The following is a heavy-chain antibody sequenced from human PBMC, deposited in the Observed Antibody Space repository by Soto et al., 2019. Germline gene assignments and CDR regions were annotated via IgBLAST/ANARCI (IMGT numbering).Heavy chain of an antibody. J-gene: IGHJ6*03. CDR2: MNPNSGNT. V-gene: IGHV1-8*01. D-gene: IGHD3-3*01. CDR1: GYTFTSYD. CDR3: ARVPLPYYDFWSGYYYYYYYYYMDV. Sequence: QVQLVQSGAEVKKPGASVKVSCKASGYTFTSYDINWVRQATGQGLEWMGWMNPNSGNTGYAQKFQGRVTMTRNTSLSTAYMELSSLRSEDTAVYYCARVPLPYYDFWSGYYYYYYYYYMDVWGKGTTVTVSS.